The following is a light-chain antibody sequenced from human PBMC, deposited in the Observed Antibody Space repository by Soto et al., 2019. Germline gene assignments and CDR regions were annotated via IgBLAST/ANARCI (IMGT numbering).Light chain of an antibody. CDR1: SGSVASNY. J-gene: IGLJ2*01. V-gene: IGLV6-57*03. CDR3: QSYDSSNVI. CDR2: GDN. Sequence: NFMLTQPHSVSESPGKTVTISCTRSSGSVASNYVQWYQQRPGSAPTTVIYGDNQRPSGVPDRFSGSIDSSSNSASLTISRLKSEDEADYSCQSYDSSNVIFGGGTKLTVL.